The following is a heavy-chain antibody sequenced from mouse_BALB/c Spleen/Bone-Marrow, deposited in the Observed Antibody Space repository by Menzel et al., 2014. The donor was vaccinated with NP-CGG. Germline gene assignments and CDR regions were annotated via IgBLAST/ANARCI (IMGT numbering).Heavy chain of an antibody. CDR1: GYVFSSSW. D-gene: IGHD1-1*01. V-gene: IGHV1-82*01. CDR3: ARTYGSSFFAY. J-gene: IGHJ3*01. CDR2: IYPGDGDT. Sequence: VQLQQSGPELVKSGASVKISCKASGYVFSSSWMNWVKQRPGQGLEWIGRIYPGDGDTNYNGKFKCKATLTADKSSSTAYMQLSNLTSVDSAVYFCARTYGSSFFAYWGQGTLVTVSA.